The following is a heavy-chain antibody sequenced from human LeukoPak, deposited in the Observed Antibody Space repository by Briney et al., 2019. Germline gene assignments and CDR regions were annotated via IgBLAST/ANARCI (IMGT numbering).Heavy chain of an antibody. Sequence: GASVKVSCKASGGTFSSYAISWVRQAPGQGLEWMGIINPSGGSTSYAQKFQGRVTMTRDTSTSTVYMELSSLRSEDTAVYYCARDVDTALDYWGQGTLVTVSS. CDR3: ARDVDTALDY. J-gene: IGHJ4*02. CDR1: GGTFSSYA. CDR2: INPSGGST. V-gene: IGHV1-46*01. D-gene: IGHD5-18*01.